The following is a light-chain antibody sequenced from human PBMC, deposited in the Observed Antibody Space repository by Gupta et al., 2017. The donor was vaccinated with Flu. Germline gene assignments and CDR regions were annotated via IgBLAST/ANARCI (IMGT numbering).Light chain of an antibody. CDR2: KAS. CDR1: QSIRTW. CDR3: QHHNNSYST. V-gene: IGKV1-5*03. J-gene: IGKJ1*01. Sequence: IQMTQSPFILSGYVEERVTITFRDRQSIRTWVAWYQQKPETAPKILIYKASSVKSGVASRFSGSGYGTEFTLTISSRQPDEFATYYCQHHNNSYSTFGQGTMVEIK.